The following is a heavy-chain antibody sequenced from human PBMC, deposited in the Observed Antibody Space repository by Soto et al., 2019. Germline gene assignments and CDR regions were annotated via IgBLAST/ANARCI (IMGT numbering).Heavy chain of an antibody. J-gene: IGHJ6*02. CDR1: GYTFTSYA. D-gene: IGHD3-22*01. Sequence: ASAKVSCKASGYTFTSYAMHWVRQATEQRLEWMGWINAGNGNTKYSQKFQGRVTITRDTSASTAYMELSSLRSEDTAVYYCAIFLSNGDDYYYYYYGMDVWGQGTTVTVSS. CDR3: AIFLSNGDDYYYYYYGMDV. CDR2: INAGNGNT. V-gene: IGHV1-3*01.